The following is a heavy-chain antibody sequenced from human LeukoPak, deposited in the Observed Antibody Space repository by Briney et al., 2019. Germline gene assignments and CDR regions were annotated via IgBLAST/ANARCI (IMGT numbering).Heavy chain of an antibody. CDR2: INPNSGGT. J-gene: IGHJ4*02. CDR1: GYTLTGYY. D-gene: IGHD1-14*01. V-gene: IGHV1-2*02. Sequence: ASVKVSCKASGYTLTGYYMHWVRQAPGQGLEWMGWINPNSGGTNYAQKFQGRLTMTRDTSTSTVYMELSSLRSEDTAVYYCARAPGMSHFGCDFWGPGTLVTVSS. CDR3: ARAPGMSHFGCDF.